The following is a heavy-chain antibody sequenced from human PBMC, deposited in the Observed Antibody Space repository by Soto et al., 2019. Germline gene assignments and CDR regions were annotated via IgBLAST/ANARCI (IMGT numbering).Heavy chain of an antibody. CDR1: GFTFSDYY. V-gene: IGHV3-11*06. CDR2: ISSSSSYT. D-gene: IGHD1-7*01. Sequence: PGGSLRLSCAASGFTFSDYYMSWIRQAPGKGLEWVSYISSSSSYTNYADSVKGRFTISRDNAKNSLYLQMNSLRAEDTAVYYCAQGDWNYGLTGYWGQGTLVTVSS. CDR3: AQGDWNYGLTGY. J-gene: IGHJ4*02.